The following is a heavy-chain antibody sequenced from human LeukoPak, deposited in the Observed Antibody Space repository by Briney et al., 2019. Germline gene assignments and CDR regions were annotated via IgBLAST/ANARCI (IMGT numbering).Heavy chain of an antibody. J-gene: IGHJ6*02. CDR1: GDTVSSNNAA. V-gene: IGHV6-1*01. CDR3: ARDTSGWRGYYYGMDV. Sequence: SQTLSLTCAISGDTVSSNNAAWNWIRQSPSKGLEWLGRTYYRSKWYTDYAVSVKSRITINPGTSKNQFSLQLNPVTPEDTAVYYCARDTSGWRGYYYGMDVWGQGTTVTVSS. D-gene: IGHD6-19*01. CDR2: TYYRSKWYT.